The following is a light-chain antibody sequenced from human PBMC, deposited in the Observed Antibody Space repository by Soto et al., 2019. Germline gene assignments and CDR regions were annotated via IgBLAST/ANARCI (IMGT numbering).Light chain of an antibody. CDR2: GNN. CDR3: QSYDSSLSVVV. J-gene: IGLJ2*01. CDR1: TSNIGAGYD. V-gene: IGLV1-40*01. Sequence: QSVLTQPPSVSGAPGQRLTISCTGSTSNIGAGYDVHWYQQFPRTAPKLLIYGNNNRPSGVPDRFSGSKSGTSASLAITGLQTEDEADYYCQSYDSSLSVVVFGGGTKLTVL.